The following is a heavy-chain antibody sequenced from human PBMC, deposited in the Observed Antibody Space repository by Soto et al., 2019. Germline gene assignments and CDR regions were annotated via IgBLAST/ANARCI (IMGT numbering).Heavy chain of an antibody. D-gene: IGHD4-4*01. Sequence: QVQLQESGPGLMQPSQTLSLTCTVSGGSIGSGGYWWSWIRQHPGRGLEWIGFVSYTGNTQYNPSLKSRVNLSVDTSTKQFSLKLSSVTAADTAVYYCARGNLVWGQGTLVTVSS. V-gene: IGHV4-31*03. CDR1: GGSIGSGGYW. CDR2: VSYTGNT. J-gene: IGHJ4*02. CDR3: ARGNLV.